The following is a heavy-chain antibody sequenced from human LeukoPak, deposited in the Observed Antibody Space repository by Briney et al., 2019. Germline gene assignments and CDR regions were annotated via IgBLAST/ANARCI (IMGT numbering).Heavy chain of an antibody. CDR2: ISYDGSNK. V-gene: IGHV3-30*18. CDR1: GFTFNSYE. CDR3: AKGNGGYCRGGSCYHYYYGMDV. Sequence: PGRSLRLSCAASGFTFNSYEIHWVRQAPGKGLEWVAVISYDGSNKYYADSVKGRFTISRDNSKNTLYLQMNSLRAEDTAVYYCAKGNGGYCRGGSCYHYYYGMDVWGQGTTVTVSS. D-gene: IGHD2-15*01. J-gene: IGHJ6*02.